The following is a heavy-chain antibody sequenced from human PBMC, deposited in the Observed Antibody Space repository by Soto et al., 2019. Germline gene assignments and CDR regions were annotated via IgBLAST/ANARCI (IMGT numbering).Heavy chain of an antibody. D-gene: IGHD1-26*01. CDR1: GGSISSYY. CDR2: IYYSGST. V-gene: IGHV4-59*08. J-gene: IGHJ4*02. Sequence: SETLSLTCTVSGGSISSYYWSWIRQPPGKGLEWIGYIYYSGSTNYNPSLKSRVTISVDTSKNQFSLKLSSVTAADTAVYYCARHVSALFPPELSPFDYWGQGTLVTVSS. CDR3: ARHVSALFPPELSPFDY.